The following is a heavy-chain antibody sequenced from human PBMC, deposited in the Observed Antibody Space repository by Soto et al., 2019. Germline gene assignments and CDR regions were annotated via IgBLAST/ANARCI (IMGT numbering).Heavy chain of an antibody. J-gene: IGHJ5*02. V-gene: IGHV1-3*01. Sequence: ASVKVSCKASGYTSTSYAMHWVRQAPGQRLEWMGWINAGNGNTKYSQKFQGRVTITRDTSASTAYMELSSLRSEDTAVYYCARAPYSSSWYDFDWFDPWGQGTLVTVSS. CDR2: INAGNGNT. CDR1: GYTSTSYA. CDR3: ARAPYSSSWYDFDWFDP. D-gene: IGHD6-13*01.